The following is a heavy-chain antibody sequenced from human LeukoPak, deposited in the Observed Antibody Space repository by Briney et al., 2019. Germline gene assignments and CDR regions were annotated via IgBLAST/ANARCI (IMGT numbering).Heavy chain of an antibody. V-gene: IGHV1-18*01. CDR2: ISAYNGNT. D-gene: IGHD5-18*01. CDR1: GYTFTSYG. J-gene: IGHJ4*02. Sequence: ASVKVSCKASGYTFTSYGISWVRQAPGQGLEWMGWISAYNGNTNYAQKVQGRVTMTTDTSTSTAYMELRSLRSDDTAVYYCARWAYSYGSLDYWGQGTLVTVSS. CDR3: ARWAYSYGSLDY.